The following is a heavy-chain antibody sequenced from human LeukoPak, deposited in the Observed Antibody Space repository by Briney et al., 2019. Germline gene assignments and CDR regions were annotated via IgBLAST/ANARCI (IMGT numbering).Heavy chain of an antibody. V-gene: IGHV1-18*01. CDR3: ARDGYYDFWSGYYSEYYFDY. D-gene: IGHD3-3*01. CDR2: ISAYNGNT. Sequence: ASVKVSCKASGYTFTSYGISWVRQAPGQGLEWMGWISAYNGNTNYAQKLQGRVTMTSDTSTSTAYMELRSLRSDDTAVYYCARDGYYDFWSGYYSEYYFDYWGQGTLVTVSS. CDR1: GYTFTSYG. J-gene: IGHJ4*02.